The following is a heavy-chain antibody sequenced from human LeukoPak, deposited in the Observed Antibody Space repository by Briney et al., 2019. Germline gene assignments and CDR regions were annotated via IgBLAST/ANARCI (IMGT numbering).Heavy chain of an antibody. Sequence: ASVKVSCKASGYTFTSYAINWVRQAPGQGLEWMGWINTNTGNPTYAQGFTGRFVFSLDTSVSTAYLQISSLKAEDAVVYYCARDGAHYDTLTGRTDYGVFDIWGQGTMVTVSA. CDR3: ARDGAHYDTLTGRTDYGVFDI. CDR1: GYTFTSYA. D-gene: IGHD3-9*01. V-gene: IGHV7-4-1*02. J-gene: IGHJ3*02. CDR2: INTNTGNP.